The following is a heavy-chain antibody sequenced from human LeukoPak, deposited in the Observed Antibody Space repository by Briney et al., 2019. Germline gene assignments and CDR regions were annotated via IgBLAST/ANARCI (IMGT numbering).Heavy chain of an antibody. CDR1: GYTFTSYG. CDR2: ISAYNGNT. Sequence: GASMKVSCKASGYTFTSYGISWVRQAPGQGLEWMGWISAYNGNTNYAQKLQGRVTMTTDTSTSTAYMELRSLRSDDTAVYYCARDRTPYYDFWSGYYGYYFDYWGQGTLVTVSS. J-gene: IGHJ4*02. D-gene: IGHD3-3*01. CDR3: ARDRTPYYDFWSGYYGYYFDY. V-gene: IGHV1-18*01.